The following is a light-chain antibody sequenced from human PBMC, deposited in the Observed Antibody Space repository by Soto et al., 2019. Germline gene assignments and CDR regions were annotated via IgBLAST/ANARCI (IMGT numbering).Light chain of an antibody. V-gene: IGKV3-20*01. CDR2: GAF. J-gene: IGKJ2*01. Sequence: EVVLTQSPGTLSLSPGERATLSCRASQSVRTSDVTWYQHQPGQAPRLLIYGAFNRATDIPDRFSVSGSGTDFTLTISRLEAEDFAVYYCQHCGNSRYTFGQGTMLEIK. CDR3: QHCGNSRYT. CDR1: QSVRTSD.